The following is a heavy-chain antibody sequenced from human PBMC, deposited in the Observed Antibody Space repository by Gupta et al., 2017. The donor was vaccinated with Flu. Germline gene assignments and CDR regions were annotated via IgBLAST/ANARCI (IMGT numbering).Heavy chain of an antibody. D-gene: IGHD3-3*01. CDR3: AKVEPICGVVKPAAFDY. CDR1: GFTFSSYA. V-gene: IGHV3-23*01. Sequence: EVQLLESGGGLVQPGGSLRLSCAASGFTFSSYAMSWVRQAPGKGLEWVSAISGSGGSTYYADSVKGRFTISRDNSKNTLYLQMNSLRAEDTAVYYCAKVEPICGVVKPAAFDYWGQGTLVTVSS. CDR2: ISGSGGST. J-gene: IGHJ4*02.